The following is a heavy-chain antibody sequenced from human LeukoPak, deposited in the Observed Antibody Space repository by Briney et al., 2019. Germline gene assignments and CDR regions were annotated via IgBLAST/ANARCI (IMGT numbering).Heavy chain of an antibody. J-gene: IGHJ4*02. CDR3: ARGRYCSSTSCYHHGSVRMVAVIDY. CDR2: MNPNSGNT. D-gene: IGHD2-2*01. CDR1: GCTFTSYD. Sequence: ASVKVSCKASGCTFTSYDINWVRQATGQGLEWMGWMNPNSGNTGYAQKFQGRVTMTRNTSISTAYMELSSLRSEDTAVYYCARGRYCSSTSCYHHGSVRMVAVIDYWGQGTLVTVSS. V-gene: IGHV1-8*01.